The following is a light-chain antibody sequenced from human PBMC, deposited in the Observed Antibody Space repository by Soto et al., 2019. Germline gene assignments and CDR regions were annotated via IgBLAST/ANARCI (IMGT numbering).Light chain of an antibody. CDR2: KGS. CDR3: QQYAAQSPWT. Sequence: DVQMTQSPSTLSASVVDKVTITCRASQSIRSTWLAWFRQRSGKAPKGLINKGSTLASGVSSRFSGSGPGTEFPLTISSLQPDDFATCFCQQYAAQSPWTFGQGTRVE. V-gene: IGKV1-5*03. J-gene: IGKJ1*01. CDR1: QSIRSTW.